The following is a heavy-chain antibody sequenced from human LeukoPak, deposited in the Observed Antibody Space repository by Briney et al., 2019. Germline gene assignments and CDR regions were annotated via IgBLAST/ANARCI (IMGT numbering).Heavy chain of an antibody. CDR2: ISGSGAST. CDR1: GFTFSSYA. J-gene: IGHJ4*02. Sequence: GGSLRLSCAASGFTFSSYAMSWVRQAPGKGLEWVSAISGSGASTYYADSVKGRFTISRDNSKNTLYLQMNSLRVEDTAVYYCAKRDSAGLYYFEYWGQGTLVTVSS. D-gene: IGHD5-18*01. CDR3: AKRDSAGLYYFEY. V-gene: IGHV3-23*01.